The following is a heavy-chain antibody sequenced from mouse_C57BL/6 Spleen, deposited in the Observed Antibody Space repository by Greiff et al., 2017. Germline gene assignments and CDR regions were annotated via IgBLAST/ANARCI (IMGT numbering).Heavy chain of an antibody. J-gene: IGHJ3*01. CDR2: ISSGSSTI. CDR3: ARPYYYGSSYAFAY. V-gene: IGHV5-17*01. D-gene: IGHD1-1*01. Sequence: EVKVVESGGGLVKPGGSLKLSCAASGFTFSDYGMHWVRQAPEKGLEWVAYISSGSSTIYYADTVKGRFTISRDNAKSTLFLQMTSLRSEDTAMYYCARPYYYGSSYAFAYWGQGTLVTVSA. CDR1: GFTFSDYG.